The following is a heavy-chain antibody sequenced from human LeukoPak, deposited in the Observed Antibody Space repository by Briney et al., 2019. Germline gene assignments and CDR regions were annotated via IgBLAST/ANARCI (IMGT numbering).Heavy chain of an antibody. Sequence: PGRSLRLSCAASGFTFSSYGMHWVRQAPGKGLEWVAVISYDGSNKYYADSVKGRFTISRDNSKNTLYLQMNSLRAEDTAVYYCAKDRWYYDSSGYPDYWGQGTLVTVSS. D-gene: IGHD3-22*01. V-gene: IGHV3-30*18. CDR1: GFTFSSYG. J-gene: IGHJ4*02. CDR3: AKDRWYYDSSGYPDY. CDR2: ISYDGSNK.